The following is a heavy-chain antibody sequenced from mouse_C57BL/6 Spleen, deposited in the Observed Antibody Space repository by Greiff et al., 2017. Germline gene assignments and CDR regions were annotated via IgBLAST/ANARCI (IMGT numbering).Heavy chain of an antibody. D-gene: IGHD2-10*01. V-gene: IGHV1-9*01. Sequence: QVQLQQSGAELMKPGASVKLSCKATGYTFTGYWIEWVKQRPGHGLEWIGEILPGSGSTNYNEKFKGKATFTADTSSNTAYMQLSSLVTADSAIYYCATLLSSWFAYWGQGTLVTVSA. J-gene: IGHJ3*01. CDR1: GYTFTGYW. CDR2: ILPGSGST. CDR3: ATLLSSWFAY.